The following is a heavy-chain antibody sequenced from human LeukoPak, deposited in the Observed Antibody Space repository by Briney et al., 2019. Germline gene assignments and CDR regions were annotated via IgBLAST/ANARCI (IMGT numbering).Heavy chain of an antibody. CDR3: ARVFYYGSGRYDWYFDL. V-gene: IGHV4-30-4*02. Sequence: SETLSLTCTVSGGSISSGDYYWSWIRQPPGKGLEWIGYIYYSGSTYYNPSLKSRVTISVDTSKNQFSLKLSSVTAADTAVYYCARVFYYGSGRYDWYFDLWGRGTLVTVSS. CDR2: IYYSGST. J-gene: IGHJ2*01. CDR1: GGSISSGDYY. D-gene: IGHD3-10*01.